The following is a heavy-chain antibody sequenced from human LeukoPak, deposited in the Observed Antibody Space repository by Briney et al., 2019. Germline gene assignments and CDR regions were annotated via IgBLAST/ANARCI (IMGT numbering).Heavy chain of an antibody. Sequence: SGGSLRLSCAASGLTFSSYGMHWVRQAPGKGLEWVAFIRYDGSNTFYADSVKGRFTISRDNAKNSLYLQMNSLRAEDTAVYYCARVGDSSGTFDYWGQGTLVTVSS. J-gene: IGHJ4*02. CDR2: IRYDGSNT. CDR1: GLTFSSYG. V-gene: IGHV3-30*02. CDR3: ARVGDSSGTFDY. D-gene: IGHD3-22*01.